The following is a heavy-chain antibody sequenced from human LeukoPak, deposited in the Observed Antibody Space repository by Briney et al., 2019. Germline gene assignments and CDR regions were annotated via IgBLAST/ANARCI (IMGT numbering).Heavy chain of an antibody. J-gene: IGHJ5*02. Sequence: ASVKVSCKVSGYTLTELSMHWVRQARGKGLEWMGGFDPEDGETIYAQKFQGRVTMTEDTSTDTAYMELSSLRSEDTAVYYCATEQGLRVGARINWFDPWGQGTLVTVSS. CDR3: ATEQGLRVGARINWFDP. CDR1: GYTLTELS. D-gene: IGHD1-26*01. V-gene: IGHV1-24*01. CDR2: FDPEDGET.